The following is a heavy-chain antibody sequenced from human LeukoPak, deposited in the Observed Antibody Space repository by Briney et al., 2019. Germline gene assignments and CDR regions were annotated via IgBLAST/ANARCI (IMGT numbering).Heavy chain of an antibody. CDR3: TRDWHHSDFDS. CDR2: ISGSGGST. D-gene: IGHD2-21*01. CDR1: GFTFSSYA. J-gene: IGHJ5*01. Sequence: GGSLRLSCAASGFTFSSYAMSWVRQAPGKGLEWVSAISGSGGSTYYADSVKGRFTISRDNSKNTVYLQMNSLRDEDTALYYCTRDWHHSDFDSWGQGTLVTVSS. V-gene: IGHV3-23*01.